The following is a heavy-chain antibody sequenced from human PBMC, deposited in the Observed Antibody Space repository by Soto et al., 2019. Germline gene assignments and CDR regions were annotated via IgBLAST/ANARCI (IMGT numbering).Heavy chain of an antibody. CDR3: ASKLGYCSGGSCPSGWG. Sequence: QVQLVQSGAEVKKPGSSVKVSCKASGGTFSSYTISWVRQAPGQGLEWMGRIIPILGIANYAQKFQGRVTITADKSTSTAYMELSSLRSEDTAVYYCASKLGYCSGGSCPSGWGWGQGTLVTVSS. J-gene: IGHJ4*02. V-gene: IGHV1-69*02. D-gene: IGHD2-15*01. CDR2: IIPILGIA. CDR1: GGTFSSYT.